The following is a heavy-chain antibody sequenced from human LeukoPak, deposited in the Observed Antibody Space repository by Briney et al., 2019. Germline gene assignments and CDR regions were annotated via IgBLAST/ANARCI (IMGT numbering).Heavy chain of an antibody. J-gene: IGHJ4*02. CDR1: GFTFSSYS. CDR2: IDSDERST. D-gene: IGHD3-22*01. CDR3: AREGYYYDSSGYTYYFDY. Sequence: PGGSLRLSCAASGFTFSSYSMNWVRQAPGKGLEWVSRIDSDERSTNYADSVKGRFTISRDNAKNTLYLQMNSLRAEDTAVYYCAREGYYYDSSGYTYYFDYWGQGTLVTVSS. V-gene: IGHV3-74*01.